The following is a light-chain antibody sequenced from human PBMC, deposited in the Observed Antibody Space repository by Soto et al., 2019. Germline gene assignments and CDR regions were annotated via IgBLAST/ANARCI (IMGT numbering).Light chain of an antibody. V-gene: IGLV2-14*03. J-gene: IGLJ2*01. Sequence: QSALTQPASVSGSPGQSITISCIGTSSDVGAYNYVSWYQQHPGRAPKLMIHDVSNRPSGVSNRFSGSKSGNTASLTISGLQAEDEADYYCSSYTTSSTAVFGGGTKVTVL. CDR2: DVS. CDR1: SSDVGAYNY. CDR3: SSYTTSSTAV.